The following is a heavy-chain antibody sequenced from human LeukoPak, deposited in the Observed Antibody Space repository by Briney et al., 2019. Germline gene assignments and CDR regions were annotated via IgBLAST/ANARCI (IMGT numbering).Heavy chain of an antibody. CDR1: GFTFSNYN. CDR2: ISSSSSSI. D-gene: IGHD1-26*01. CDR3: ASAPLGSTRP. J-gene: IGHJ5*02. V-gene: IGHV3-21*01. Sequence: GGSLRLSCAASGFTFSNYNMNWVRQAPGKGLEWVSSISSSSSSINYADSLKSRFTISRDNAKNSVYLQMNSLRAEDTAVYYCASAPLGSTRPWGQGTLVTVSS.